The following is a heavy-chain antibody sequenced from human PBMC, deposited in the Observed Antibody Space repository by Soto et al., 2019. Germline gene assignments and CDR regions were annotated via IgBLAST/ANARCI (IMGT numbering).Heavy chain of an antibody. CDR3: ARRPQLERPVAAFDI. V-gene: IGHV4-34*01. Sequence: SETLSLTCAVYGGSFSGYYWSWIRQPPGKGLEWIGEINHSRSTNYNPSLKSRVTISVDTSKNQFSLKLSSVTAADTAVYYCARRPQLERPVAAFDIWGQGTMVTVSS. D-gene: IGHD1-1*01. J-gene: IGHJ3*02. CDR2: INHSRST. CDR1: GGSFSGYY.